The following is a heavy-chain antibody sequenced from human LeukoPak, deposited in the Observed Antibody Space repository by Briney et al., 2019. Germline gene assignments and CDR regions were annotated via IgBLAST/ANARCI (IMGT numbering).Heavy chain of an antibody. J-gene: IGHJ4*02. CDR1: GFTVSSYY. Sequence: GGSLRLSCAASGFTVSSYYMSWVRQAPGKGLEWVSVIYSVGSTYYADSVKGRFTISRDNSKNTVYLQMNSLRAEDTAVYYCARDLYRIVVVPHYFDYWGQGTLVTVSS. CDR2: IYSVGST. D-gene: IGHD3-22*01. CDR3: ARDLYRIVVVPHYFDY. V-gene: IGHV3-66*01.